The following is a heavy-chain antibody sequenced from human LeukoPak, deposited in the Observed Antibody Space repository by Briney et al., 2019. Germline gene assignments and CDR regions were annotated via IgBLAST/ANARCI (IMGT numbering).Heavy chain of an antibody. CDR1: GGSFSGYY. Sequence: KPSETLSLTCAVYGGSFSGYYWSWIRQPPVKGLEWIGEINHSGSTNYNPSLKSRVTISVDTSKNQFSLKLSSVTAADTAVYYCARVSGAQNIAAAYYYYYYGMDVWGQGTTVTVSS. CDR3: ARVSGAQNIAAAYYYYYYGMDV. CDR2: INHSGST. J-gene: IGHJ6*02. D-gene: IGHD6-13*01. V-gene: IGHV4-34*01.